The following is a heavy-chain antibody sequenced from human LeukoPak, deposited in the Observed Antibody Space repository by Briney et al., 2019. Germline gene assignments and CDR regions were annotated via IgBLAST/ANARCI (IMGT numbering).Heavy chain of an antibody. D-gene: IGHD1-26*01. Sequence: SEPLSLTCTDSGGSISSYNWCWIRQPPGKRLEWIGSFQYTGSTHYNPSLKSRVTISVDTSKNQFSLKLSSVTAADTALYYCARTGGSFYFYYYMDVWGKGTTITVSS. V-gene: IGHV4-39*07. CDR3: ARTGGSFYFYYYMDV. J-gene: IGHJ6*03. CDR1: GGSISSYN. CDR2: FQYTGST.